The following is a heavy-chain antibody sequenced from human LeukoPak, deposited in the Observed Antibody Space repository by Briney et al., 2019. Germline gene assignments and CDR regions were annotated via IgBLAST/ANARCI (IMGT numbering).Heavy chain of an antibody. Sequence: GGSLRLSCAASGFTFSSYSMNWVRQAPGKGLEWVSYISSSSSTIYYADSVKGRFTISRDNAKNSLYLQMNSLRAEDTAVYYCARTYDSSGYSGMHYYYYMDVWGKGTTVTVSS. CDR2: ISSSSSTI. CDR3: ARTYDSSGYSGMHYYYYMDV. D-gene: IGHD3-22*01. CDR1: GFTFSSYS. J-gene: IGHJ6*03. V-gene: IGHV3-48*01.